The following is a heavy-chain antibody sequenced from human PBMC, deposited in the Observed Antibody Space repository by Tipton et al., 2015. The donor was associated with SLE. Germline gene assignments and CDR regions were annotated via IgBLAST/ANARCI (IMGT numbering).Heavy chain of an antibody. V-gene: IGHV1-18*01. Sequence: QVQLVQSGAEVKKPGASVKVSCKASDYTFSSHGISWVRQAPGQGLEWIGWISAYNGNTNYAQKLQGRVTMTTDTSTSTAYMELRSLSSDDTAVYYCASEATAMGPFDYWGQGTLVTVSS. J-gene: IGHJ4*02. CDR2: ISAYNGNT. CDR1: DYTFSSHG. D-gene: IGHD5-18*01. CDR3: ASEATAMGPFDY.